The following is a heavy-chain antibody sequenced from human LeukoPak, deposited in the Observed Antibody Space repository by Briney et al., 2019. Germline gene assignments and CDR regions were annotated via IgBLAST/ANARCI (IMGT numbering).Heavy chain of an antibody. CDR3: APRYCSGGSCGVPFDY. D-gene: IGHD2-15*01. Sequence: SETLSLTCTVSGGSISSYYWSWIRQPAGKGLEWIGRIYTSGSTNYNPSLKSRVTMSVDTSKNQFSLKLSSVTAADTTVYYCAPRYCSGGSCGVPFDYWGQGTLVTVSS. CDR2: IYTSGST. CDR1: GGSISSYY. V-gene: IGHV4-4*07. J-gene: IGHJ4*02.